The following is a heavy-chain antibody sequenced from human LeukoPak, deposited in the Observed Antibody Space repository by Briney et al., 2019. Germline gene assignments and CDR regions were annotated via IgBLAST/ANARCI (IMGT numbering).Heavy chain of an antibody. D-gene: IGHD3-10*01. J-gene: IGHJ4*02. CDR2: ISSSSSTI. V-gene: IGHV3-48*04. CDR1: GFTFSSYS. Sequence: GGSLRPSCAASGFTFSSYSMNWVRQAPGKGLEWVSYISSSSSTIYYGDSVTGRFTISRDNAKNSLYLQMNSLRAEDTAVYYCARHLNYYLDYWGQGTLVTVSS. CDR3: ARHLNYYLDY.